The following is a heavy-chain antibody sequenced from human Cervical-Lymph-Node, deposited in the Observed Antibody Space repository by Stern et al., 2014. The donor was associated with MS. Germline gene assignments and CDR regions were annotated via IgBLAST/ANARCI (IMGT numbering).Heavy chain of an antibody. CDR2: FDPEHGET. CDR3: ATHRGRVTYYYGMDV. Sequence: VQLVESGAEVKKPGASVKVSCKVSGYTLSAIYMHWVRQAPGKGLEWMGGFDPEHGETRYAQKFQGRVTMAEDRSTDTAYMELSSLRSEDTAVYYCATHRGRVTYYYGMDVWGQGTTVTVSS. J-gene: IGHJ6*02. V-gene: IGHV1-24*01. D-gene: IGHD2-21*02. CDR1: GYTLSAIY.